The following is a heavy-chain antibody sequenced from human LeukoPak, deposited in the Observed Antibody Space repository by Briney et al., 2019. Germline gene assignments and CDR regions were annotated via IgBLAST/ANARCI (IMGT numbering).Heavy chain of an antibody. D-gene: IGHD2-15*01. CDR3: ARVPQERVYCSGGSCYSYWFDP. CDR1: GFTFSSYS. CDR2: ISTSSSYI. J-gene: IGHJ5*02. Sequence: GGSLRLSCAASGFTFSSYSMNWVRQAPGKGLEWVSSISTSSSYIHYADSVKGRFTISRDNAKNSLYLQMNSLRAEDTAVYYCARVPQERVYCSGGSCYSYWFDPWGQGTLVTVSS. V-gene: IGHV3-21*01.